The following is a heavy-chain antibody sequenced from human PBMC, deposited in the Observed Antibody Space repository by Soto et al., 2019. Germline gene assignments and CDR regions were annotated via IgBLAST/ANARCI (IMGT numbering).Heavy chain of an antibody. Sequence: GSLRLSCAASGFTFSTYNMNWVRQAPGKGLEWVSSISSSSSYIYYADSVKGRFTISRDNAKNSLYLQMNSLRAEDTAVYYCAKEDNYYSDSSGYRGGFQHWGQGTLVTVTS. J-gene: IGHJ1*01. CDR3: AKEDNYYSDSSGYRGGFQH. CDR2: ISSSSSYI. D-gene: IGHD3-22*01. V-gene: IGHV3-21*01. CDR1: GFTFSTYN.